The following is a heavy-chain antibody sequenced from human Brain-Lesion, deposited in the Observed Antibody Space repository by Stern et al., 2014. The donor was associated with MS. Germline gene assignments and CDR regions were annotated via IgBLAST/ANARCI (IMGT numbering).Heavy chain of an antibody. CDR3: ARRGDSSSSGFDY. J-gene: IGHJ4*02. V-gene: IGHV5-51*01. D-gene: IGHD6-6*01. CDR2: TWPGDSDT. CDR1: GYRFTSNW. Sequence: EVTPVQSGAEVKKPGESLKISCKGSGYRFTSNWIGWVRQMPGKGLERMGITWPGDSDTRYSPSFQGQVTISADKSISTAYLQWSSLQASDTAMYYCARRGDSSSSGFDYWGQGTLVIVSS.